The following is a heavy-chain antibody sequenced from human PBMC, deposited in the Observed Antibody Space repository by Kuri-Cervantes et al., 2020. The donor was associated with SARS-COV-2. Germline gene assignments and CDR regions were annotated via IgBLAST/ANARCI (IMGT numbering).Heavy chain of an antibody. Sequence: ASVKVSCKASGYTFTGYYMHWVRQAPGQGLEWMGWINPNSGGTNYAQKFQGRVTMTRDTSISTAYMELSRLRSDDTAVYYCARDQGSGNPALDACDIWGQGTTVTVSS. CDR1: GYTFTGYY. D-gene: IGHD3-3*01. V-gene: IGHV1-2*02. CDR3: ARDQGSGNPALDACDI. CDR2: INPNSGGT. J-gene: IGHJ3*02.